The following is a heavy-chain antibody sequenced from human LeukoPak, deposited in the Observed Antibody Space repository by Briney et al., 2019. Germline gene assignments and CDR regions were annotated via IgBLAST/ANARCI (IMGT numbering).Heavy chain of an antibody. D-gene: IGHD5-18*01. Sequence: GGSLRLSCAASNFVVSDYYMSWVRQAPGKGLQWVSYISSGGGSIYYADSVRGRFTISRDNAKNSLYLQMNSLRAEDTALYYCAKAIRGYSYGSGAGAYYYGMDVWGQGTTVTVSS. CDR2: ISSGGGSI. V-gene: IGHV3-11*01. CDR1: NFVVSDYY. J-gene: IGHJ6*02. CDR3: AKAIRGYSYGSGAGAYYYGMDV.